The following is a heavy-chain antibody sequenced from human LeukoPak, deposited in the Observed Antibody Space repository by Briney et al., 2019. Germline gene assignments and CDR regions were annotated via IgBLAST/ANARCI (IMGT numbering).Heavy chain of an antibody. CDR1: GYSISSGDY. V-gene: IGHV4-38-2*02. CDR2: IYHSGST. D-gene: IGHD3-22*01. Sequence: SETLSLTCTVSGYSISSGDYWGWIRQPPGKGLEWIGSIYHSGSTYYNPSLKSRVTISVDTSKNQFSLKLSSVTAADTAVYYCARDQNYYDSSGYYYPWGQGTLVTVSS. CDR3: ARDQNYYDSSGYYYP. J-gene: IGHJ5*02.